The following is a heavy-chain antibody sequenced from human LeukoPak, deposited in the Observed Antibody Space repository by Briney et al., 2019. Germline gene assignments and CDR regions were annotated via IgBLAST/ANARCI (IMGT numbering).Heavy chain of an antibody. Sequence: SETLSLTCTVSGDPISSGSYYWGWIRQPPGKGLGWIGSINYSGSTYYNPSLKSRVTISVDTSKNQFSLKVSSVTAADTAVYYCARLGTAEFDSWGQGILVTVSS. CDR3: ARLGTAEFDS. V-gene: IGHV4-39*01. J-gene: IGHJ4*02. D-gene: IGHD1-1*01. CDR1: GDPISSGSYY. CDR2: INYSGST.